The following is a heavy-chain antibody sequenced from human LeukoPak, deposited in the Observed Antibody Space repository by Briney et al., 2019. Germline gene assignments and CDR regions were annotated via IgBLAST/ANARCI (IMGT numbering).Heavy chain of an antibody. CDR2: ISWNSGSI. V-gene: IGHV3-9*01. D-gene: IGHD3-10*01. Sequence: SLRLSCAASGFTFDDYAMHWVRQAPGKGLEWVSGISWNSGSIGYADSVKGRFTISRDNAKNSLYLQMNSPRAEDTALYYCAKGSYGSGSYSDYWGQGTLVTVSS. CDR1: GFTFDDYA. J-gene: IGHJ4*02. CDR3: AKGSYGSGSYSDY.